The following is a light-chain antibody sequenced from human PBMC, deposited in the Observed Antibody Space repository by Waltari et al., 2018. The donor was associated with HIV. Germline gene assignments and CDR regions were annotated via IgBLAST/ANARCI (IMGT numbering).Light chain of an antibody. CDR2: RNN. CDR1: SSNIGSNY. CDR3: QSYDSSLSSYV. Sequence: QSVLTQPPSASGTPGQRVTISCSGSSSNIGSNYVFWYQQLPGTAPKLLIYRNNDRPSGVPDRFSGSKSGTSASLAITGLQAEDEADYYCQSYDSSLSSYVFGTGTKVTVL. J-gene: IGLJ1*01. V-gene: IGLV1-47*01.